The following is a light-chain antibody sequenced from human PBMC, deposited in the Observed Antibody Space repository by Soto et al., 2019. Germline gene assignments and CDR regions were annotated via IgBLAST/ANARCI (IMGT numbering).Light chain of an antibody. CDR3: QQSYSTVWT. CDR2: AAS. V-gene: IGKV1-39*01. J-gene: IGKJ1*01. Sequence: DIQMTQSPSSLSASVGDRVTITCRASQSISSYLNWYQQKPGKAPKLLIYAASSLQRGVPSRFSGSVSETDFTLTISSLQPEDFATYYCQQSYSTVWTVCQGTKVEIK. CDR1: QSISSY.